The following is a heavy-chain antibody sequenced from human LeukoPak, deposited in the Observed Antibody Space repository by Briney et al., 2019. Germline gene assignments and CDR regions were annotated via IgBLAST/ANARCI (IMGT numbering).Heavy chain of an antibody. V-gene: IGHV3-23*01. CDR2: ITVNSGGT. CDR1: KFTINIYA. D-gene: IGHD4-17*01. Sequence: PGGSLRLPCAPSKFTINIYAMTWVRQAPGEGLEWVSSITVNSGGTDYADSVKGRFTISRDNSKNTLYLQMNSLRAEDTAVYYCAKDPNGDYVGAFDSWDQGTMVTVSS. CDR3: AKDPNGDYVGAFDS. J-gene: IGHJ3*02.